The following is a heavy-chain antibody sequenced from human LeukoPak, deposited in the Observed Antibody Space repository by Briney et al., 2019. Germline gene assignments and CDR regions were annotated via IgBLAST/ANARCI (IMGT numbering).Heavy chain of an antibody. V-gene: IGHV3-21*01. CDR3: ARGGGRGGIAVSS. D-gene: IGHD6-19*01. Sequence: GGSLRLSCAASRFTFSSYWMSWVRQAPGKGLEWVSSISSSSSYIYYADSVKGRFTISRDNAKNSLYLQMNSLRAEDTAVYYCARGGGRGGIAVSSWGQGTLVTVSS. J-gene: IGHJ5*02. CDR2: ISSSSSYI. CDR1: RFTFSSYW.